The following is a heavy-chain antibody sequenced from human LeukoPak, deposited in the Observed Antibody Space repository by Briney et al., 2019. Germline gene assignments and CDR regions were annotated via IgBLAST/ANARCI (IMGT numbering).Heavy chain of an antibody. CDR2: MNPNNGNT. Sequence: ASVKVSCKASGGTFTSYAINWVRQATGQGLEWMGWMNPNNGNTGYAQKFQGRVTMTRNTSISTAYMELSSLRSEDTAVYYCARDYTPNNYYYYMDVWGKGTTVTISS. D-gene: IGHD3-10*01. CDR1: GGTFTSYA. J-gene: IGHJ6*03. CDR3: ARDYTPNNYYYYMDV. V-gene: IGHV1-8*02.